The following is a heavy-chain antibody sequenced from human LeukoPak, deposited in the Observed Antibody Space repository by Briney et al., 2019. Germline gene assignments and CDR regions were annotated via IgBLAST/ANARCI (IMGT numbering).Heavy chain of an antibody. CDR3: AREARAAPINY. CDR2: IIPIFGTA. Sequence: VASVKVSCKASGGTFSSYAISWVRQAPGQGLEWMGGIIPIFGTANYAQKFQGRVTITTDESTSTAYMELSSLRSDDTAVYYCAREARAAPINYWGQGTLVTVSS. J-gene: IGHJ4*02. V-gene: IGHV1-69*05. CDR1: GGTFSSYA. D-gene: IGHD5-12*01.